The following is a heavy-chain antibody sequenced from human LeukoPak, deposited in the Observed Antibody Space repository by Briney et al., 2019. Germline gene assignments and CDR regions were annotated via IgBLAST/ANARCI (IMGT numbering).Heavy chain of an antibody. CDR1: GFTFSSYA. D-gene: IGHD3-22*01. V-gene: IGHV3-30*04. J-gene: IGHJ4*02. CDR2: ISYDGSNK. CDR3: ARAPIPGSHYDSSGTDY. Sequence: SGGSLRLSCAASGFTFSSYAMHWVRQAPGKGLEWVAVISYDGSNKYYADSVKGRFTISRDNSKNTLYLQMNSLRAEDTAVYYCARAPIPGSHYDSSGTDYWGQGTLVTVSS.